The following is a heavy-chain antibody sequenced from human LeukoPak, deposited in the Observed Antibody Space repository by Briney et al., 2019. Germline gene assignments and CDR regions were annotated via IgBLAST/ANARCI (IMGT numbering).Heavy chain of an antibody. Sequence: QTGGSLRLSCAASGFTFSSYAMSWVRQAPGKGLEWVSAISGSGGSTYYADSVKGRFTISRDNSKNTLYLQMNSLRAEDTAVYYCAKDSRPLSPYYFDYWGQGTLVTVSP. CDR2: ISGSGGST. CDR3: AKDSRPLSPYYFDY. CDR1: GFTFSSYA. V-gene: IGHV3-23*01. J-gene: IGHJ4*02.